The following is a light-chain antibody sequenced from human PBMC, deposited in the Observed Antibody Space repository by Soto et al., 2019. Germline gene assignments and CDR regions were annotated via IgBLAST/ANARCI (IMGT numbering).Light chain of an antibody. J-gene: IGLJ2*01. V-gene: IGLV2-14*01. CDR2: EVT. CDR3: NSYTLSKTVI. CDR1: SSDVGAHDF. Sequence: QSALTQPASVSGSPGQSITISCSGTSSDVGAHDFVSWYHHHPDKAPKVIIFEVTKRPSGVSDRFSGSKTGNTASLTISGLQAEDEADYYCNSYTLSKTVIFGGGTKVTVL.